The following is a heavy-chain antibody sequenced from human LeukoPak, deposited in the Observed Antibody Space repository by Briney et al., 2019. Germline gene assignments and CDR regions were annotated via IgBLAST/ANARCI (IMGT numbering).Heavy chain of an antibody. D-gene: IGHD3-10*01. Sequence: GGSLRLSCAASGFIFSNFGMHWVRQAPGKGLEWVAAIRSDGSDKYFADSVKGRFTISRDKSKSTMYVQMDTLRAEDTAVYYCARDSCFIKTCLDYWGQGTLVTVSS. J-gene: IGHJ4*02. CDR3: ARDSCFIKTCLDY. V-gene: IGHV3-33*01. CDR1: GFIFSNFG. CDR2: IRSDGSDK.